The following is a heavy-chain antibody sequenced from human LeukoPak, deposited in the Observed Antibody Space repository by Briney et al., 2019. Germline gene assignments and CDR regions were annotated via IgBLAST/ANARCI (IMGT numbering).Heavy chain of an antibody. CDR3: ARDMGGDTPYFDY. D-gene: IGHD3-16*01. J-gene: IGHJ4*02. CDR1: GFTFSSYG. V-gene: IGHV3-33*01. CDR2: IWYDGSNK. Sequence: GGSLRLSCAASGFTFSSYGMHWVRQAPGRGLGWVAVIWYDGSNKYYGDSVKGRFTISRDNSKNTLYPQMNSLRAEDTAVYYCARDMGGDTPYFDYWGQGTLVTVSS.